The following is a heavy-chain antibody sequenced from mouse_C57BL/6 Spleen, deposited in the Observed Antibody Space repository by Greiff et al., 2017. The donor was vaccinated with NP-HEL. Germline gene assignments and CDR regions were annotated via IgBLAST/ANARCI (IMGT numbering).Heavy chain of an antibody. CDR2: ISYDGSN. J-gene: IGHJ2*01. V-gene: IGHV3-6*01. CDR3: ARVQGHYFDY. Sequence: ESGPGLVKPSQSLSLTCSVTGYSITSGYYWNWIRQFPGNKLEWMGYISYDGSNNYNPSLKNRISITRDTSKNQFFLKLNSVTTEDTATYYCARVQGHYFDYWGQGTTLTVSS. CDR1: GYSITSGYY. D-gene: IGHD3-3*01.